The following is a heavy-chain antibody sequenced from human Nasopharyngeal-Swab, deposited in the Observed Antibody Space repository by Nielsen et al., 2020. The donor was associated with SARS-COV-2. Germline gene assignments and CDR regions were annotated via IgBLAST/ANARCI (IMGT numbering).Heavy chain of an antibody. V-gene: IGHV1-69*13. CDR1: GRTFSSYA. CDR3: ARDTLQWPVNSYYYGMDV. J-gene: IGHJ6*02. D-gene: IGHD6-19*01. CDR2: IIPIFGTA. Sequence: SVKVSCKASGRTFSSYAISWVRQAPGQGLEWMGGIIPIFGTANYAQKFQGRVTITADESTSTAYMELSSLRSEDTAVYYCARDTLQWPVNSYYYGMDVWGQGTTVTVSS.